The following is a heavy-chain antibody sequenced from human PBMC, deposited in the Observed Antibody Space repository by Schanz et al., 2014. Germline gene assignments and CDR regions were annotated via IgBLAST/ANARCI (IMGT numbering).Heavy chain of an antibody. J-gene: IGHJ2*01. Sequence: QVQLVQSGAEVRKPGASVKVSCKASGYTFTSYDINWVRQAPGQGLEWLGWIRPDNGHTTYSQKVRDRVIFTTDTSANTAYMDLRSLRSDDTAHYYCVRVPSRDVSFDLWGRGTLVTVSS. V-gene: IGHV1-18*01. CDR1: GYTFTSYD. CDR2: IRPDNGHT. CDR3: VRVPSRDVSFDL. D-gene: IGHD3-16*01.